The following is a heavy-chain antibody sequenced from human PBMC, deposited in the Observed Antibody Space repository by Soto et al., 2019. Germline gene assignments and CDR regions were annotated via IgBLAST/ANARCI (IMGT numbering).Heavy chain of an antibody. Sequence: SETLSLTCAVSGVSIRSGEYSWSWIRQAPGMGLEWMGHISARGTAFYNPSLGSRVTISLDVTPSLLRPQNQFSLRLTSMTAADTAVYYCACIFSGGYSYGFYYYGMDVWGQGTTVTVSS. CDR3: ACIFSGGYSYGFYYYGMDV. J-gene: IGHJ6*02. CDR1: GVSIRSGEYS. D-gene: IGHD5-18*01. CDR2: ISARGTA. V-gene: IGHV4-30-2*01.